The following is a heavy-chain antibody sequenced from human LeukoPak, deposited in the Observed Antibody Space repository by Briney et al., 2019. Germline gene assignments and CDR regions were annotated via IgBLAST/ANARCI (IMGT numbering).Heavy chain of an antibody. CDR3: ARHRLNGKRAMDV. CDR2: ISSSSTYI. CDR1: GFTFSTYS. Sequence: PGGSLRLSCAASGFTFSTYSMNWVRQAPGKGLEWVSSISSSSTYIYYADSVKGRFTISRDNAKNSLYLQMNSLRAEDTAVYYCARHRLNGKRAMDVWGKGTTVTISS. D-gene: IGHD5-12*01. J-gene: IGHJ6*03. V-gene: IGHV3-21*01.